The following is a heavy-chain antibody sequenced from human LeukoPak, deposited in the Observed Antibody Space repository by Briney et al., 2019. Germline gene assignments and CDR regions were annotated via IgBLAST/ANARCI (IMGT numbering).Heavy chain of an antibody. Sequence: GGSLRLSCAASGFTFSRYAMSWARRAPGKGLEWVCGISNSGESPYYANSVEGRFTISRDNSKNTLYLEINSLRAEDTAVYYCAKKSRDGYNPFDYVGQGTLVTVSS. V-gene: IGHV3-23*01. J-gene: IGHJ4*02. CDR1: GFTFSRYA. D-gene: IGHD5-24*01. CDR3: AKKSRDGYNPFDY. CDR2: ISNSGESP.